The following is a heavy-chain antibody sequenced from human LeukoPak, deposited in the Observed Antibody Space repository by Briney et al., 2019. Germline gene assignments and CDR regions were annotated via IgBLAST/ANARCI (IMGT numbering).Heavy chain of an antibody. CDR3: AREPYYYESSGSTAP. Sequence: SETLSLTCTVSGYSISSGYYWGWIRQPSGKGLEWIASIYHSGSTYYNSSLKSRVTMSVDTSKNQFSLKLSSVTAADTAVYYCAREPYYYESSGSTAPWGQGTLVTVSS. CDR1: GYSISSGYY. V-gene: IGHV4-38-2*02. CDR2: IYHSGST. J-gene: IGHJ5*02. D-gene: IGHD3-22*01.